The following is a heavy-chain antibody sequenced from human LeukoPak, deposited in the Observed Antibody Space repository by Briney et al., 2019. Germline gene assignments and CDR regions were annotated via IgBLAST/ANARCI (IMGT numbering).Heavy chain of an antibody. CDR1: GFTFSDYY. Sequence: GGSLRLSCAASGFTFSDYYMSWIRQAPGKGLEWVSYISSSGSTIYYADSVKGRFTISRDNSKNTLYLQMNSLRAEDTAVYYCAKAAAVIAVASVYWGQGTLVTVSS. V-gene: IGHV3-11*01. CDR3: AKAAAVIAVASVY. J-gene: IGHJ4*02. D-gene: IGHD6-19*01. CDR2: ISSSGSTI.